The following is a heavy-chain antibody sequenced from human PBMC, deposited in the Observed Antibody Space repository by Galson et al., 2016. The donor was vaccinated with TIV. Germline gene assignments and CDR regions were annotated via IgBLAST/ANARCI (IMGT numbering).Heavy chain of an antibody. CDR3: ARANYDCWSTSFAHWFDS. CDR1: GGSISSGIHH. Sequence: TLSLTCTVSGGSISSGIHHWNWIRQPAGKGLEWIGRIYTNVNANYNPSLASRVTFSIDTSKNQFSLKLFSVNAADTAVYYCARANYDCWSTSFAHWFDSWGQGTLVTVSS. CDR2: IYTNVNA. J-gene: IGHJ5*01. D-gene: IGHD3-3*01. V-gene: IGHV4-61*02.